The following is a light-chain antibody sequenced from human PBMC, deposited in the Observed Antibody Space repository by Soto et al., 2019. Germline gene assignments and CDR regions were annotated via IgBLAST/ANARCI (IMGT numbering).Light chain of an antibody. J-gene: IGLJ2*01. Sequence: QSVLTQPASVSGSPGQSITISCTGTSSDVGTYNLVSWYQQQPGKAPKLLIYEVSKWPSGVSNRFSGSKSGNTASLTISGLQTEDEADYYCCSYADSSTWVFGGGTKLTVL. V-gene: IGLV2-23*02. CDR1: SSDVGTYNL. CDR2: EVS. CDR3: CSYADSSTWV.